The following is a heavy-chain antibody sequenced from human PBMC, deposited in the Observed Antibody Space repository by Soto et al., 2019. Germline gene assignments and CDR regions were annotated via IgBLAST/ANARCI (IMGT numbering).Heavy chain of an antibody. CDR2: ISGSGGST. D-gene: IGHD6-19*01. J-gene: IGHJ4*02. CDR1: GFTFSSYA. Sequence: EVQVLESGGGLVQPGGSLRLSCAVSGFTFSSYAMSWVRQAPGKGLEWVSGISGSGGSTYSADSVKGRFTISRDNSKNTLYLQMNSLRVEDTAVYYSAKDRKSGSGWYWDYWGQGTLVTVSS. V-gene: IGHV3-23*01. CDR3: AKDRKSGSGWYWDY.